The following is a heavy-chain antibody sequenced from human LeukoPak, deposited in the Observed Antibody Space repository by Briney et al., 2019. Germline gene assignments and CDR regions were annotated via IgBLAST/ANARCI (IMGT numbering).Heavy chain of an antibody. CDR1: GGSISSYY. V-gene: IGHV4-59*01. Sequence: PSETLSLTCTVSGGSISSYYWSWIRQPPGKGLGWIGYIYYSGSTNYNPSLKSRVTISVDTSKNQFSLKLSSVTAADTAVYYCARARDCSGGSCIDYWGQGTLVTVSS. CDR2: IYYSGST. CDR3: ARARDCSGGSCIDY. D-gene: IGHD2-15*01. J-gene: IGHJ4*02.